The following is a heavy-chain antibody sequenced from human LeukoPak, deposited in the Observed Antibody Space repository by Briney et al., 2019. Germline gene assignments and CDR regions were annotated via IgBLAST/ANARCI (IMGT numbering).Heavy chain of an antibody. D-gene: IGHD3-9*01. Sequence: TSETLSLTCTVSGGSISGYYWSWIRQPPGKGLEWIGYIFYSGSTNCNPSLKSRLTMSVDTSKNQFSLKLSSVTAADTAVYYCARSLRYFADWGQGTLVTVSS. CDR3: ARSLRYFAD. CDR1: GGSISGYY. J-gene: IGHJ4*02. CDR2: IFYSGST. V-gene: IGHV4-59*01.